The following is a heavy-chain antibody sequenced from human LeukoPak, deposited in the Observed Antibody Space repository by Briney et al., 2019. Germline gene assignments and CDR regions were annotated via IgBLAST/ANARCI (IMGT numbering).Heavy chain of an antibody. J-gene: IGHJ4*02. V-gene: IGHV3-30*03. D-gene: IGHD3-16*02. CDR3: ARNSQYDYIWGSYREYFDY. CDR1: GFTFSSYG. Sequence: PGGSLRLSCVASGFTFSSYGMHWVRQAPGKGLEWVAVISYDGSNKYYADSVKGRFTISRDNSKNTLYLQMNSLRAEDTAVYYCARNSQYDYIWGSYREYFDYWGQGTLVTVSS. CDR2: ISYDGSNK.